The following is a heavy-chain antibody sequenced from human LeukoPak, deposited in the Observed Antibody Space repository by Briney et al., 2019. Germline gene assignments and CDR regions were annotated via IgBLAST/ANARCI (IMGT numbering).Heavy chain of an antibody. J-gene: IGHJ4*02. V-gene: IGHV3-9*01. Sequence: PGGSLRLSCAASGFTFDDYAMHWVRQAPGKGLEWVSGISWNSGSIGYADSVKGRFTISRDNAKNTLYLQMNSLRAEDTAVYYCAREPPIVGSPSRSSLDYWGQGTLVTVSS. CDR2: ISWNSGSI. D-gene: IGHD1-26*01. CDR1: GFTFDDYA. CDR3: AREPPIVGSPSRSSLDY.